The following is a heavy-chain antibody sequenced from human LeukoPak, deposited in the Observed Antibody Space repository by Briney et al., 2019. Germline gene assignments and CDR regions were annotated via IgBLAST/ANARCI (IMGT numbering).Heavy chain of an antibody. D-gene: IGHD3-9*01. CDR2: INHSGST. V-gene: IGHV4-34*01. J-gene: IGHJ5*02. CDR1: GGSFSGYY. CDR3: ARGRRYGNWFDP. Sequence: SETLSLTCAVYGGSFSGYYWSWIRQPPGKGLEWIGEINHSGSTNYNPSLKSRVTISVDTSKNQFSLKLSSVTAADTAVYYCARGRRYGNWFDPWGQGTLVSVSS.